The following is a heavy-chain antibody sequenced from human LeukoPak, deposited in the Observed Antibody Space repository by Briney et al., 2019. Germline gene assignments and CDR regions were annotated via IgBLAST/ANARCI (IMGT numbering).Heavy chain of an antibody. Sequence: SETLSLTCTISGGSISSTTYYWGWIRQPPGKGLEWIGSIYYSGTTYYNPSLKSRVTISVDTSKNQFFLKLSSVTAADTALYYCASYVFISGSHFDSWGQGTLVTVSS. CDR1: GGSISSTTYY. J-gene: IGHJ4*02. CDR3: ASYVFISGSHFDS. V-gene: IGHV4-39*01. D-gene: IGHD3-22*01. CDR2: IYYSGTT.